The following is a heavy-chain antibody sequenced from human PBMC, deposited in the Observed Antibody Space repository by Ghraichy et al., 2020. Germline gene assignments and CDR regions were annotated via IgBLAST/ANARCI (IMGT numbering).Heavy chain of an antibody. Sequence: SLTCAVSGGSISSGGYSWSWIRQPPGKGLEWIGYIYHSGSTYYNPSLKSRVTISVDRSKNQFSLKLSSVTAADTAVYYCARSYYYGSGSYDAFDIWGQGTMVTVSS. CDR2: IYHSGST. CDR1: GGSISSGGYS. J-gene: IGHJ3*02. CDR3: ARSYYYGSGSYDAFDI. V-gene: IGHV4-30-2*01. D-gene: IGHD3-10*01.